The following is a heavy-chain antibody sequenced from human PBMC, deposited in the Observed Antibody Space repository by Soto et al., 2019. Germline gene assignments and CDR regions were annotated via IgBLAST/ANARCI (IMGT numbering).Heavy chain of an antibody. Sequence: PGGSLRLSCAASGFTFSSYEMNWVRQAPGKGLEWVSYISSSGSTIYYADSVKGRFTISRDNAKNSLYLQMNSLRAEDTAVYYCARGGIAAAGSRSDGMDVWGQGTTVTVSS. CDR3: ARGGIAAAGSRSDGMDV. D-gene: IGHD6-13*01. J-gene: IGHJ6*02. V-gene: IGHV3-48*03. CDR2: ISSSGSTI. CDR1: GFTFSSYE.